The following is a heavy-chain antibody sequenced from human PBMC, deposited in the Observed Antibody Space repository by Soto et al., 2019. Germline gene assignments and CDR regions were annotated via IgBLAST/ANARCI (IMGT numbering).Heavy chain of an antibody. J-gene: IGHJ5*02. CDR3: AKARVRGVIWAAWFDP. CDR1: GFTFDDYA. Sequence: AGGSLRLSCAASGFTFDDYAMHWVRQAPGKGLEWVSGISWNSGSIGYADSVKGRFTISRDNAKNSLYLQMNSLRAEDTALYYCAKARVRGVIWAAWFDPWGQGTLVTVSS. V-gene: IGHV3-9*01. CDR2: ISWNSGSI. D-gene: IGHD3-10*01.